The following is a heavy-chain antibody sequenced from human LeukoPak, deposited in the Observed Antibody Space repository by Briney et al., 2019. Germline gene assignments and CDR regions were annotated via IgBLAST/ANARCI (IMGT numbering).Heavy chain of an antibody. CDR2: IYSTGST. V-gene: IGHV4-4*07. D-gene: IGHD2-21*02. J-gene: IGHJ4*02. CDR3: ARDVALSYCGGDCSPDY. Sequence: TSETLSLTCTVSGGSISSHFWSWIRQPAGKGLEWIGRIYSTGSTDYNPSLKSRVTVSLDTSKNQFSLTLTSVTAADTAVYYCARDVALSYCGGDCSPDYWGQGILVTVSS. CDR1: GGSISSHF.